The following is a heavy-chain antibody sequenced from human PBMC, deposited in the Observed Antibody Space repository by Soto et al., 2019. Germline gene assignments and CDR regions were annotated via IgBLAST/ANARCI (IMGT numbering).Heavy chain of an antibody. J-gene: IGHJ6*02. D-gene: IGHD5-12*01. Sequence: QVQLVQSGAEVKKPGASVKVSCKASGYTFTRSGISWVRQAPGQGLEWMGWISTYNGDTNYAQTFQGRVTMTTDTSTSTVHMEVRSLRSDDTAVYYCAREGVAPYYYCGMDVWGQGTTVTVSS. CDR2: ISTYNGDT. CDR3: AREGVAPYYYCGMDV. CDR1: GYTFTRSG. V-gene: IGHV1-18*01.